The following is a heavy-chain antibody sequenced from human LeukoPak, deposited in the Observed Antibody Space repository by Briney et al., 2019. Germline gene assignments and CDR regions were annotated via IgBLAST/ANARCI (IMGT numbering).Heavy chain of an antibody. CDR3: ARVAAARTRWFDP. D-gene: IGHD6-13*01. Sequence: SETLSLTCAVSGYSISSGYYWGWIRQPPGKGLDWIGTIYYSGTTYYNPSLKSRVTISVDTSKNQFSLKLSSVIAADTAVYYCARVAAARTRWFDPWGQGTLVTVSS. CDR2: IYYSGTT. V-gene: IGHV4-38-2*01. CDR1: GYSISSGYY. J-gene: IGHJ5*02.